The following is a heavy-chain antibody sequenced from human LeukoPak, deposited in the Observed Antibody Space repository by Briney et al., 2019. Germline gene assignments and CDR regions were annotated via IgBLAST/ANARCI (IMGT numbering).Heavy chain of an antibody. CDR3: ARGIAVAGKTPNYHYYYGMDV. D-gene: IGHD6-19*01. CDR2: IGTAGDT. CDR1: GFTFSSYD. Sequence: GGSLRLSCAASGFTFSSYDMHWVRQATGKGLEWVSAIGTAGDTYYPGSVKGRFTISRENAKNSLYLQMNSLRAGDTAVYYCARGIAVAGKTPNYHYYYGMDVWGQGTTVTVSS. V-gene: IGHV3-13*01. J-gene: IGHJ6*02.